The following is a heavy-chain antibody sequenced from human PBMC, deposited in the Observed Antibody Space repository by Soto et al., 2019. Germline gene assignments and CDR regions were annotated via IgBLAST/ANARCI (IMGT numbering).Heavy chain of an antibody. CDR2: ISSSSSTI. CDR1: GFTFSSYS. V-gene: IGHV3-48*01. J-gene: IGHJ5*02. CDR3: ARGDPVVPSS. Sequence: GGSLRLSCAASGFTFSSYSMNWVRQAPGKGLEWVSYISSSSSTIYYADSVKGRFTISRDNAKNSLYLQMNSLRAEDTAVYYCARGDPVVPSSWGQGTLVTVSS. D-gene: IGHD2-2*01.